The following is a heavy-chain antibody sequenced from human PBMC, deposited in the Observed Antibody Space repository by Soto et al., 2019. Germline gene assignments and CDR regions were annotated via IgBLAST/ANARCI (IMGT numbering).Heavy chain of an antibody. D-gene: IGHD2-21*01. CDR2: INPSGGST. V-gene: IGHV1-46*03. J-gene: IGHJ4*02. CDR3: SPATMGGAFDY. Sequence: ASVKVSCKASGYTFTSYYMHWVRQAPGQGLEWMGIINPSGGSTSYAQKFQGRVTMTRDTSTSTVYMELSSLRSEDTAVYYCSPATMGGAFDYWGQGTLVTVSS. CDR1: GYTFTSYY.